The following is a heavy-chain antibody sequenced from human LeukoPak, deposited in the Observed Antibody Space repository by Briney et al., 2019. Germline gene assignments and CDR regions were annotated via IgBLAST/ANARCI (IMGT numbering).Heavy chain of an antibody. CDR1: GVSISFYY. CDR3: ARDSGSNFDY. D-gene: IGHD3/OR15-3a*01. CDR2: IYYSGST. V-gene: IGHV4-59*01. J-gene: IGHJ4*02. Sequence: SETLSLTCTVSGVSISFYYWNWIRQPPGKGLEWIGYIYYSGSTNYNPSLKSRVTMSLDTSKNQFSLKLSSVTAADTAVYHCARDSGSNFDYWGQGTLVTASS.